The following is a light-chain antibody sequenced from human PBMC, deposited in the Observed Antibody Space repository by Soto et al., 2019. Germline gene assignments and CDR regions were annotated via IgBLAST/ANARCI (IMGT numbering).Light chain of an antibody. J-gene: IGKJ4*01. CDR2: DAS. CDR3: QQYDYDLRT. CDR1: QDVNNY. V-gene: IGKV1-33*01. Sequence: DIQMTQSPSSLSASVGDRVTITCQASQDVNNYVNWYQQKSGKAPTLLIYDASSLQTGVPSRFGGSGSGTTFTFIISSLQPEDIATYYCQQYDYDLRTFGGGTKVEIK.